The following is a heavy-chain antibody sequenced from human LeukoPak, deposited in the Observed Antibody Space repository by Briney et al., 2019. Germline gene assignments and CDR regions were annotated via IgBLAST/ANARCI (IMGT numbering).Heavy chain of an antibody. CDR3: ARSITMVRGVRPFDY. Sequence: PSETLSLTCAVYGGSFSGYYWSWIRQPPGKGLEWIGEINHSGSTNYNPSLKSRVTISVDTSKNQFSLKLSSVTAADTAVYYCARSITMVRGVRPFDYWGQGTLVTVSS. CDR1: GGSFSGYY. J-gene: IGHJ4*02. D-gene: IGHD3-10*01. CDR2: INHSGST. V-gene: IGHV4-34*01.